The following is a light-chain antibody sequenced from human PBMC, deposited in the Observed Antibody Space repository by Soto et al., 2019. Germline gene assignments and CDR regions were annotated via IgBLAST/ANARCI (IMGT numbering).Light chain of an antibody. CDR2: GAS. CDR3: QQYGSSPRFT. V-gene: IGKV3-20*01. CDR1: QSVSSSY. J-gene: IGKJ3*01. Sequence: EIVLTQSPGTLSLSPGERATLSCRASQSVSSSYLAWYQQKPGQAPRLLIYGASSRATGIPDRFSGSGSGTDFTLTISRLEPEDFAVYYCQQYGSSPRFTFGPGTYVDIK.